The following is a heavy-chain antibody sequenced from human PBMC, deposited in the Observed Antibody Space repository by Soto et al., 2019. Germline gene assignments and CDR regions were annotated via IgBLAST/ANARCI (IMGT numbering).Heavy chain of an antibody. Sequence: ASVKVSCKASGYTFTGYYMHWVRQAPGQGLEWMGWINPNSGGTNYAQKFQGRVTMTRDTSISTAYMELSRLRSDDTAVYYCARGSSWTPYYYYGMDVWGQGTTVTVSS. CDR1: GYTFTGYY. J-gene: IGHJ6*02. CDR3: ARGSSWTPYYYYGMDV. V-gene: IGHV1-2*02. D-gene: IGHD3-3*01. CDR2: INPNSGGT.